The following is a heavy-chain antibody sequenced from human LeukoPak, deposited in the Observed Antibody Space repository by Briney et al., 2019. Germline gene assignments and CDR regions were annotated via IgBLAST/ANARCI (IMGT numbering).Heavy chain of an antibody. CDR3: ARATARGFLEWLLVY. Sequence: ASVKVSCTASGYTFTGYYMHWVRQAPGQGLEWMGWINPNSGGTNYAQKFQGWVTMTRDTSISTAYMELSRLRSDDTAVYYCARATARGFLEWLLVYWGQGTLATVSS. V-gene: IGHV1-2*04. CDR1: GYTFTGYY. CDR2: INPNSGGT. J-gene: IGHJ4*02. D-gene: IGHD3-3*01.